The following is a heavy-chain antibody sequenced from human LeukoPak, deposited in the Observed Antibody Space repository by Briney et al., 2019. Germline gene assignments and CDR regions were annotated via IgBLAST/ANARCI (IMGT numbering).Heavy chain of an antibody. Sequence: SGPTLVNPTQTLTLTCTFSGCSLNTRGVGVGWIRQPPGRALEGLSLIYCEDDKHYSPSLKSRLTITKDTSKNQVVLTMTNMHPVDTATYFCAHRKKHYDSSVFDNWDQGTLVTVSS. CDR1: GCSLNTRGVG. CDR2: IYCEDDK. V-gene: IGHV2-5*02. J-gene: IGHJ4*02. CDR3: AHRKKHYDSSVFDN. D-gene: IGHD3-22*01.